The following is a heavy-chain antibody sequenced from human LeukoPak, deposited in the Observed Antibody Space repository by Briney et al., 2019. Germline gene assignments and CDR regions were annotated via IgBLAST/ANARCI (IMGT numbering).Heavy chain of an antibody. V-gene: IGHV1-69*04. J-gene: IGHJ6*02. D-gene: IGHD2-15*01. CDR1: GGTFSSYA. CDR2: IIPILGIA. CDR3: ARDRSVAARIYYYYGMDV. Sequence: GAPVKVSCKASGGTFSSYAISWVRQAPGQGLEWMGRIIPILGIANYAQKFQGRVTITADKSTSTAYMELGSLRSEDTAVYYCARDRSVAARIYYYYGMDVWGQGTTVTVSS.